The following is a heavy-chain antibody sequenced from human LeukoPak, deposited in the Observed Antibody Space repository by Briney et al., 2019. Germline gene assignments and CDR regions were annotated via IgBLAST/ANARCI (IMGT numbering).Heavy chain of an antibody. Sequence: PGGSLRLSWAAAGFTFSSYGMDWVSQAPGKGLEWVAFIRDDGSNKYYTDSVKGRFTIPRDNSKNTLYLQMNSLRAEDTAVYYCARGNYYCSGTSCYTFLDYWGQGTLVTVSS. CDR3: ARGNYYCSGTSCYTFLDY. CDR2: IRDDGSNK. CDR1: GFTFSSYG. D-gene: IGHD2-2*02. J-gene: IGHJ4*02. V-gene: IGHV3-30*02.